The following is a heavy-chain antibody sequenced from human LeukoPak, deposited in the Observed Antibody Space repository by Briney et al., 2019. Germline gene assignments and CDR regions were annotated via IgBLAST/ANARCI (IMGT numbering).Heavy chain of an antibody. Sequence: PGGSLRLSCATSGFTFSNAWMSWVRQAPGKGLEWVGRIRSRADGGTTDCAAPVKGRFTISRDDSKNTGYLQMNSLKTEDTAVYYCTSRGDSSSLYSFDYWGQGTLVTVSS. CDR2: IRSRADGGTT. CDR3: TSRGDSSSLYSFDY. CDR1: GFTFSNAW. D-gene: IGHD6-13*01. V-gene: IGHV3-15*01. J-gene: IGHJ4*02.